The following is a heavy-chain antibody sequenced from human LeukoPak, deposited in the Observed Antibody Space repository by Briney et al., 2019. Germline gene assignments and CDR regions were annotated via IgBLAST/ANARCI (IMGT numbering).Heavy chain of an antibody. J-gene: IGHJ4*02. Sequence: GGSLRLSCAASGFTFRSYWMSWVRQAPGKGLEWVANIKQDGSEKYYVDSVKGRFTISRDNAKNSLYLEMNSLRADDTAVYYCARGGRFFPDYWGQGTLVTVSS. CDR1: GFTFRSYW. V-gene: IGHV3-7*01. D-gene: IGHD3-3*01. CDR2: IKQDGSEK. CDR3: ARGGRFFPDY.